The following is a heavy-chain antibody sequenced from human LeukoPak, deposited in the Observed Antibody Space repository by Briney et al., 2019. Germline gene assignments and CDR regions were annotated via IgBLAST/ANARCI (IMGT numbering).Heavy chain of an antibody. CDR3: ARGRLQLI. J-gene: IGHJ4*02. D-gene: IGHD5-18*01. CDR2: ISRSGSTR. CDR1: GFTFSSYE. Sequence: GGSLRLSCAASGFTFSSYEMNWVRQAPGKGLEWVSYISRSGSTRYYADSVKGRFTISRDNAKNSLYLQMNSLRAEDTAVYYCARGRLQLIWGQGTLVTVSS. V-gene: IGHV3-48*03.